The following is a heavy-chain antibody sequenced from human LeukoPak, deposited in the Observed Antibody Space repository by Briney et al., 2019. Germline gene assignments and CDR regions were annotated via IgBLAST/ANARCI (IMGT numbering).Heavy chain of an antibody. CDR2: IKHSGST. CDR3: ARGHLWRYYYDSSGKRYFDL. J-gene: IGHJ2*01. D-gene: IGHD3-22*01. CDR1: GGSFSGYY. V-gene: IGHV4-34*01. Sequence: SETLSLTCAVYGGSFSGYYWSWIRQPPGKGLEWIGEIKHSGSTNYNPSLKSRVTISVDTSKNQFSLKLSSVTAADTAVYYCARGHLWRYYYDSSGKRYFDLWGRGTLVTVSS.